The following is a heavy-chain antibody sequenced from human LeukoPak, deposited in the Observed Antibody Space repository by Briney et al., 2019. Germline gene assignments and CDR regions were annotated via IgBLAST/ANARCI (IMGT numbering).Heavy chain of an antibody. V-gene: IGHV3-7*01. D-gene: IGHD5-18*01. Sequence: GGSLRLSCAASGFTFSSYWMSWVRQAPGKGLEWVANIKQDGSEKYYVDSVKGRFTISRDNAKNSLYLQVNSLRAEDTAVYYCARVHVQLWLQFDYWGQGTLVTVSS. CDR2: IKQDGSEK. CDR1: GFTFSSYW. J-gene: IGHJ4*02. CDR3: ARVHVQLWLQFDY.